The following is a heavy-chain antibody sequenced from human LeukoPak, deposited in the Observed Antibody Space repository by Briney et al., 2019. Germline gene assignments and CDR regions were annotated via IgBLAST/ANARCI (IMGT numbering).Heavy chain of an antibody. CDR1: GFTFSSYA. Sequence: PGGSLTLSCAASGFTFSSYAMSWVRQAPEKGLDWVSVISGSAHKIRYADSVKGRFTISRDNSENIVYLQMNNLRVEDTAVYYCAGRPTGYSSGYIHWGQGTLVTVSS. CDR3: AGRPTGYSSGYIH. J-gene: IGHJ4*02. D-gene: IGHD5-18*01. CDR2: ISGSAHKI. V-gene: IGHV3-23*01.